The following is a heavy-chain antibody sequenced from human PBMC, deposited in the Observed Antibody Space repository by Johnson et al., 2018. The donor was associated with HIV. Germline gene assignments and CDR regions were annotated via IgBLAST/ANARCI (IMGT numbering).Heavy chain of an antibody. V-gene: IGHV3-30*18. Sequence: VQLVESGGDLVQPGGSLRLSCAASGFTFSSYGMHWVRQAPGTGLEWVAVISYDGSNQYYADSVQGRFTISRDNSKNTLYLQMNRRRAEDTVVYYCAKDREYYYDSSGPGGAFDIWGQGTMVTVSS. CDR1: GFTFSSYG. J-gene: IGHJ3*02. CDR2: ISYDGSNQ. D-gene: IGHD3-22*01. CDR3: AKDREYYYDSSGPGGAFDI.